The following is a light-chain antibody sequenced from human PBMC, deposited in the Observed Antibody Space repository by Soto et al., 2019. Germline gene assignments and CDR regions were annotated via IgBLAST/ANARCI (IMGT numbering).Light chain of an antibody. CDR2: STT. J-gene: IGLJ1*01. Sequence: QAVVTQEPSLTVSPGGTVTLTCASSTGPVTSGFYPHWVQQKPGQAPRKLIYSTTNKHSWTPARFSGSLLVGKAALTLSGVQPEDEADYYGLLYYGGYYVFCAGTKDTVL. CDR1: TGPVTSGFY. V-gene: IGLV7-43*01. CDR3: LLYYGGYYV.